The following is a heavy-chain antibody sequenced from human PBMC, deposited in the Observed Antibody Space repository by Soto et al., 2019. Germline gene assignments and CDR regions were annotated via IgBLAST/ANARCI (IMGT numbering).Heavy chain of an antibody. CDR3: AKGPTVYCSGGSCYGGGAFDI. V-gene: IGHV3-23*01. CDR2: ISGSGGST. D-gene: IGHD2-15*01. CDR1: GFTFSSYA. J-gene: IGHJ3*02. Sequence: EVQLLESGGGLVQPGGSLRLSCAASGFTFSSYAMSWVRQAPGKGLEWVSAISGSGGSTYYADSVKGRFTISRDNSQNTLYLQMNSLRAEDTAVYYCAKGPTVYCSGGSCYGGGAFDIWGQGTMVTVSS.